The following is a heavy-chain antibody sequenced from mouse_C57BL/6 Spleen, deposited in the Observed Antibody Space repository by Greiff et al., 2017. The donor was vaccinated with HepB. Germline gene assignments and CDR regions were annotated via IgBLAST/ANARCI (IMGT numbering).Heavy chain of an antibody. CDR2: IYPRSGNT. CDR3: AGDPNYGSSCWYFDV. D-gene: IGHD1-1*01. Sequence: VQLQQSGAELARPGASVKLSCKASGYTFTSYGISWVKQRTGQGLEWIGEIYPRSGNTYYNEKLKGKATLTADKSSSTAYMELRSLTSEDSAVYFGAGDPNYGSSCWYFDVWGTGTTVTVSS. V-gene: IGHV1-81*01. J-gene: IGHJ1*03. CDR1: GYTFTSYG.